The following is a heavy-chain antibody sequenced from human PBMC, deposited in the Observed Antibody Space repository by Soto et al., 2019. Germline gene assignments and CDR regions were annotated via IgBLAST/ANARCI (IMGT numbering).Heavy chain of an antibody. Sequence: GASVKVSCKAPGYTFTSYGISWVRQAPGQGLEWMGWISAYNGNTNYAQKLQGRVTMTTDTSTSTAYMELRSLRSDDTAVYYCARDSAPRLEYSSSSDYYYGMDVWGQGTTVTVSS. CDR1: GYTFTSYG. CDR2: ISAYNGNT. J-gene: IGHJ6*02. CDR3: ARDSAPRLEYSSSSDYYYGMDV. D-gene: IGHD6-6*01. V-gene: IGHV1-18*01.